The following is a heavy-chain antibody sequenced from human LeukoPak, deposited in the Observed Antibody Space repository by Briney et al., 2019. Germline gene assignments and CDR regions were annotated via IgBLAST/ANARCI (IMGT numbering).Heavy chain of an antibody. CDR1: GFTFDDYA. V-gene: IGHV3-9*01. Sequence: PGGSLRLSCAASGFTFDDYAMHWVRQAPGKGLEWVSGISWNSGSIGYADSVKGRFTISRDNAKNSLYLQMNSLRAEDTAVYYSARNGIMGAGYYFDYWGQGTLVTVSS. CDR2: ISWNSGSI. J-gene: IGHJ4*02. CDR3: ARNGIMGAGYYFDY. D-gene: IGHD1-26*01.